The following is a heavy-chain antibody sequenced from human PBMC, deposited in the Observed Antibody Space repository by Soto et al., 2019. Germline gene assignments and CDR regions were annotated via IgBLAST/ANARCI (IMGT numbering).Heavy chain of an antibody. J-gene: IGHJ6*02. Sequence: QVQLQESGPGLVKPSETLSLICTVSGGSISGYYWSWIRQPPGKGLDWIGYIYYTGSTSYNPSLKRGVTISVDTSKNQFSLKLSSVTAADTAVYYSARWGVVTAGGMDVWGQGTTVTVSS. D-gene: IGHD2-21*02. CDR3: ARWGVVTAGGMDV. CDR2: IYYTGST. CDR1: GGSISGYY. V-gene: IGHV4-59*01.